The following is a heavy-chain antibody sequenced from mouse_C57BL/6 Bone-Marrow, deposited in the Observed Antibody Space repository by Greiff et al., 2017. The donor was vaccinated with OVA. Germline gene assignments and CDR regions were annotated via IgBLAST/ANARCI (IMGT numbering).Heavy chain of an antibody. D-gene: IGHD5-1*01. CDR2: IQYSGSI. Sequence: EVKLVESGPDLVKPSQSLSLTCTVTGYSFTSGYIWHWIRQFPGNKLEWLGFIQYSGSINYNPSLKSRISITRDTSKNHFFLQLNSVTTEDTATYYCARGGSVVPHWYFDVWGAGTTVTVSS. V-gene: IGHV3-1*02. J-gene: IGHJ1*01. CDR3: ARGGSVVPHWYFDV. CDR1: GYSFTSGYI.